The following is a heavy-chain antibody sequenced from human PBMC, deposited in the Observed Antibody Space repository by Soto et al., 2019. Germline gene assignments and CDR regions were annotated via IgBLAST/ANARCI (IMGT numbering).Heavy chain of an antibody. CDR1: GFTFSSYG. V-gene: IGHV3-30*18. CDR3: AKDLLEGSSGSGRHFDS. D-gene: IGHD3-10*01. Sequence: GGSLRLSCAASGFTFSSYGMHWVRQAPGKGLEWVAVISYDGSNKYYADSVKGRFTISRDNSKNTLYLQMNSLRAEDTAVYYCAKDLLEGSSGSGRHFDSWGQGTLVTVSS. J-gene: IGHJ4*02. CDR2: ISYDGSNK.